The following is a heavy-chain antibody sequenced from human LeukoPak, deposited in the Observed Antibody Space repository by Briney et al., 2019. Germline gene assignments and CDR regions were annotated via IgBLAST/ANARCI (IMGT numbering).Heavy chain of an antibody. CDR3: ARGRVYYDSSGYYFPWYFDL. CDR1: GGSFSGYY. Sequence: ETLSLTCAVYGGSFSGYYWSWIRQPPGKGLEWIGEINHSGSTNYNPSLKSRVTISVDTSKNQFSLKLSSVTAADTAVYYCARGRVYYDSSGYYFPWYFDLWGRSTLVTVSS. J-gene: IGHJ2*01. CDR2: INHSGST. D-gene: IGHD3-22*01. V-gene: IGHV4-34*01.